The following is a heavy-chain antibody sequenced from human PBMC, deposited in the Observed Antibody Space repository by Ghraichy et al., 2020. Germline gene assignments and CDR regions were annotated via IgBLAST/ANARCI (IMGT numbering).Heavy chain of an antibody. CDR1: GGSISSYY. D-gene: IGHD4-17*01. V-gene: IGHV4-4*09. CDR2: IYTSGRT. J-gene: IGHJ4*02. Sequence: SQTLSLTCTVSGGSISSYYWSWIRQPPGKGLEWIGYIYTSGRTNYNPSLKSRVTISVDTSTNQFSLKLSSVTAADTAVYYCARPSTYGDSVWFDYWGQGTLVTVSS. CDR3: ARPSTYGDSVWFDY.